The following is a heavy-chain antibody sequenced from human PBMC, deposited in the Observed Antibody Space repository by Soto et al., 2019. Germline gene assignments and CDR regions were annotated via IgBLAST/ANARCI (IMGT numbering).Heavy chain of an antibody. CDR1: GYTFTRYA. J-gene: IGHJ4*02. Sequence: QVQLVQSGAEVKKPGASVKVSCKASGYTFTRYAMHWVRQAPGQRLEWMGWITAVNGNTKYSQKFQGRVTITRDTSASTADMELSSLRSEDTAVYYCAREGYQPYDYWGQGTLVTVSS. CDR3: AREGYQPYDY. D-gene: IGHD5-18*01. V-gene: IGHV1-3*01. CDR2: ITAVNGNT.